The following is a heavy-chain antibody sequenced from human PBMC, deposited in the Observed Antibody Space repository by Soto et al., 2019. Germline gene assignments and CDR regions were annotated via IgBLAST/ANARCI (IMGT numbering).Heavy chain of an antibody. CDR1: GDSVSSNSAA. CDR3: ARAGRIAARQGYFDY. D-gene: IGHD6-6*01. J-gene: IGHJ4*02. CDR2: TYYRSKWYN. Sequence: SQPLSLTCAISGDSVSSNSAAWNWIRQSPSRGLEWLGRTYYRSKWYNDYAVSVKSRITINPDTSKNQFSLQLNSVTPEDTAVYYCARAGRIAARQGYFDYWGQGTLVTVSS. V-gene: IGHV6-1*01.